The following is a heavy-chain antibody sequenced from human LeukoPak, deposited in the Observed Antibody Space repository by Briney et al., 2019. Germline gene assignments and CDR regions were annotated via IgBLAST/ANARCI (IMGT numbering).Heavy chain of an antibody. J-gene: IGHJ4*02. Sequence: ASVKVSCKASGYTFSSYDFSWVRQAPGQGLEWMGWISSYNGNTNYAQKLQGRVTMTTDTSTTTAYMELRSLRSDDTAVYYCATIRNYDSSGYNYWGKGTLVTVSS. CDR2: ISSYNGNT. D-gene: IGHD3-22*01. V-gene: IGHV1-18*04. CDR1: GYTFSSYD. CDR3: ATIRNYDSSGYNY.